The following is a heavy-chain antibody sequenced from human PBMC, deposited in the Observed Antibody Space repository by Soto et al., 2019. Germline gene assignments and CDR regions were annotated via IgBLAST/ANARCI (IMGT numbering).Heavy chain of an antibody. V-gene: IGHV1-18*01. CDR3: ARDFVPGYTGYSDH. J-gene: IGHJ4*02. Sequence: QVQLVQSGADVKKPGASVKVSCKTSGYTFSNYGINWVRLAPGQGLEWMGWISAYNANTNSAQKFQDRVTLTTDTSKSTAYMELRSLRSDDTALYYCARDFVPGYTGYSDHWGQGTLVTVSS. CDR2: ISAYNANT. CDR1: GYTFSNYG. D-gene: IGHD5-12*01.